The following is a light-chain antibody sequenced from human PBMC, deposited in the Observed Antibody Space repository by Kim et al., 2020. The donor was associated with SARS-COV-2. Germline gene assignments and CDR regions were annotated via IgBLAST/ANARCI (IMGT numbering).Light chain of an antibody. V-gene: IGLV1-44*01. CDR1: SSNSGPNP. CDR2: FNN. J-gene: IGLJ1*01. CDR3: AARDDSLNGYI. Sequence: GEGVISTSSGSSSNSGPNPEYGYQLLPGPAPKVLIYFNNERPSGVPDRFSGSKSGTSASLAISGLQADDEADYYCAARDDSLNGYIFGSGTKVTVL.